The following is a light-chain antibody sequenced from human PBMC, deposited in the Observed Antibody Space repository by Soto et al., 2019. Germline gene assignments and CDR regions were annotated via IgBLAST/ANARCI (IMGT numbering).Light chain of an antibody. J-gene: IGKJ1*01. CDR2: GAS. CDR1: ESVSTN. V-gene: IGKV3-15*01. CDR3: QQYSIWRT. Sequence: EIGMTQSPATLSLAPGERVTLSCRASESVSTNLAWYQQKAGQAPRLLIYGASTRATGIPARFSGSGSGTESTLTISGLQSENFAVYYCQQYSIWRTFGQGTKVE.